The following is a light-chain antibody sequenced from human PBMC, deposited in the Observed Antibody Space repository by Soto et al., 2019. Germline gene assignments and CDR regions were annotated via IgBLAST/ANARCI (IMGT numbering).Light chain of an antibody. J-gene: IGLJ2*01. CDR3: AAWDDSLSVPV. CDR1: SSNIGSNY. Sequence: QSVLTQSPSASGTPGQRVIISCSGSSSNIGSNYVYWYQHLPGAAPRLLIYRNDQWPSGVPDRFSGSRSGTSASLAISGLRSEDEADYYCAAWDDSLSVPVFGGGTKLTVL. CDR2: RND. V-gene: IGLV1-47*01.